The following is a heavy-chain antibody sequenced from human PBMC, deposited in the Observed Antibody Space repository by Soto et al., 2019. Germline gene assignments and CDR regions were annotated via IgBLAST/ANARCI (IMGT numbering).Heavy chain of an antibody. V-gene: IGHV4-30-4*01. CDR1: GGFINSGNYY. CDR3: ARSFEGVIVFDS. J-gene: IGHJ4*02. Sequence: PSETLSLTCTVSGGFINSGNYYWSWIRQPPGKGLEWIASMSHSGTTHYSPPLTSRLTMSLDASNNQFSVKLTSVTSADTAVYYCARSFEGVIVFDSWSQGSLVTVSS. D-gene: IGHD3-16*02. CDR2: MSHSGTT.